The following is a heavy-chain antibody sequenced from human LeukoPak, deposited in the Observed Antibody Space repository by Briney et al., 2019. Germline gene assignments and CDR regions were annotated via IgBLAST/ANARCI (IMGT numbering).Heavy chain of an antibody. J-gene: IGHJ3*02. CDR3: ARDLRYCSSASCSENGAFDI. V-gene: IGHV3-21*01. CDR2: ISSSGSFI. Sequence: GGSLRLSCVASGFTFGSYAMSWVRQAPGEGLEWVSSISSSGSFIYYADSVKGRFTISRDNARNSLSLQMNSLRAEDTAVYYCARDLRYCSSASCSENGAFDIWGQGTMVTVSS. CDR1: GFTFGSYA. D-gene: IGHD2-2*01.